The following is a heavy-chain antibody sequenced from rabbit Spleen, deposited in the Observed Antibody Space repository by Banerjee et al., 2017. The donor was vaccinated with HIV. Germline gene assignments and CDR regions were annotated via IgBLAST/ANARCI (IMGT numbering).Heavy chain of an antibody. Sequence: QSLEESGGDLVKPGASLTLTCTASGVSFSSSSYMCWVRQAPGKGLEWIACIDTGDSAFTYFASWAKGRFTISITSSTTVTLQVTSLTAADTATYFCARDSGTSFSSYGMDLWGQGTLVTVS. J-gene: IGHJ6*01. D-gene: IGHD8-1*01. CDR2: IDTGDSAFT. CDR1: GVSFSSSSY. V-gene: IGHV1S40*01. CDR3: ARDSGTSFSSYGMDL.